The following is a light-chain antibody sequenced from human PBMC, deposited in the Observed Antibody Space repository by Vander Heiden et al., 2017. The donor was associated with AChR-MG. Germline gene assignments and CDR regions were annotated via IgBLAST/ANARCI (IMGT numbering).Light chain of an antibody. CDR1: SSNIGAGYD. CDR2: NNN. Sequence: QSVLTQPPSVSGAPGQRVTISCTGGSSNIGAGYDVHWYQQVPGTAPKLLIYNNNNRPSGVPDRFSGFKSGTSASLAITGLQADDEADYYCQSYDISLSGVFGGGTKLTVL. CDR3: QSYDISLSGV. V-gene: IGLV1-40*01. J-gene: IGLJ3*02.